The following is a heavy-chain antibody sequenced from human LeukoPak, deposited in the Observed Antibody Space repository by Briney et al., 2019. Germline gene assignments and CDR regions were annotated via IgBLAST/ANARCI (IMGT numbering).Heavy chain of an antibody. CDR2: FDPEDGET. J-gene: IGHJ6*02. CDR1: GYTLTELS. D-gene: IGHD3-3*01. V-gene: IGHV1-24*01. Sequence: ASVKVSCKVSGYTLTELSMHWVRQAPGKGLEWMGGFDPEDGETIYAQKFQGRVTMTEDTSTDTAYMELSSLRSEDTAVYYCASPFHESASGYFYGMDVWGQGTTVTASS. CDR3: ASPFHESASGYFYGMDV.